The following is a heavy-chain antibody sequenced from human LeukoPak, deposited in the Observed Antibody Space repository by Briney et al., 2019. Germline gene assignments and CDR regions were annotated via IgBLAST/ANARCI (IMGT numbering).Heavy chain of an antibody. Sequence: GGSLRLSCAASGFTFSDYYMSWIRQAPGKGLEWVSAISGSGGSTYYADSVKGRFTISRDNSKNTLYLQMNSLRAEDTAVYYCAKAQEGRGSYYAFDYWGQGTLVTVSS. CDR2: ISGSGGST. V-gene: IGHV3-23*01. J-gene: IGHJ4*02. CDR3: AKAQEGRGSYYAFDY. D-gene: IGHD1-26*01. CDR1: GFTFSDYY.